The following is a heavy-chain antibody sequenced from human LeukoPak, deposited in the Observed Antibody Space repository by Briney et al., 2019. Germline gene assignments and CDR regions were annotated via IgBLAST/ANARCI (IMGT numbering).Heavy chain of an antibody. V-gene: IGHV4-34*01. CDR3: ARTQWLVRNWFDP. Sequence: PSETLSLTCAVYGESFSGYYWSWIRQPPGKGLEWIGEINHSGSTNYNPSLKSRVTISVDTSKNQFSLKLSSVTAADTAVYYCARTQWLVRNWFDPWGQGTLVTVSS. CDR2: INHSGST. D-gene: IGHD6-19*01. J-gene: IGHJ5*02. CDR1: GESFSGYY.